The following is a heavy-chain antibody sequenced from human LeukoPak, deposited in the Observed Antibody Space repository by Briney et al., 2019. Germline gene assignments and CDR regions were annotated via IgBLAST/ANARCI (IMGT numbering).Heavy chain of an antibody. CDR1: GFSFDDYA. D-gene: IGHD2-15*01. Sequence: GGSLRLSCAVSGFSFDDYAMHWVRQAPGKGLEWVANIKQDGSEKYYVDSVKGRFTISRDNAKNSLYLQMNSLRAEDTAVYYCARWARYCSGGSCYPQFDYWGQGTLVTVSS. J-gene: IGHJ4*02. CDR3: ARWARYCSGGSCYPQFDY. V-gene: IGHV3-7*01. CDR2: IKQDGSEK.